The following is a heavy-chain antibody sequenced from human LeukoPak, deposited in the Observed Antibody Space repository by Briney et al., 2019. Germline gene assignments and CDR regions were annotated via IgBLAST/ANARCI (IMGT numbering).Heavy chain of an antibody. Sequence: GGSLRLSCAASGFTFSSYAMHWVRQAPGKGLEWVAVISYDGSNKYYADSVKGRFTISRDNSKNTLYLQMNSLRAEDTAVYYCARDPKLWFGESSYYMDVWGKGTTVTVSS. D-gene: IGHD3-10*01. CDR3: ARDPKLWFGESSYYMDV. CDR2: ISYDGSNK. CDR1: GFTFSSYA. J-gene: IGHJ6*03. V-gene: IGHV3-30*04.